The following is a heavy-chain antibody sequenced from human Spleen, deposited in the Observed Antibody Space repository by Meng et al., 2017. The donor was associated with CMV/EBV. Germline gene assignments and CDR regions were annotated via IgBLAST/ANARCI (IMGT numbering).Heavy chain of an antibody. V-gene: IGHV4-4*08. J-gene: IGHJ5*02. D-gene: IGHD2-2*01. CDR3: ARDQSLVPADPYNWFDP. CDR1: GVSISSFY. Sequence: GSLRLSCTVSGVSISSFYWSWIRQPPGKALEWIGSFYSTGRTYYNPSLKSRITISIQTSRNQFSLKLSSVTAADTAVYYCARDQSLVPADPYNWFDPWGQGTLVTVSS. CDR2: FYSTGRT.